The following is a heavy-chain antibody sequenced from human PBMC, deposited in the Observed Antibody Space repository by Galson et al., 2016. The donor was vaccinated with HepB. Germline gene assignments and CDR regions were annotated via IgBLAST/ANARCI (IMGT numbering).Heavy chain of an antibody. CDR2: IKQDGSEE. CDR3: ARRRGSGRHDY. Sequence: SLRLSCATSGFSFSSYGMHWVRQAPGKGLEWVADIKQDGSEEYYVDSVKGRYTSSRDNAKNSLYLQMNSLSAEDTAVDYCARRRGSGRHDYWGQGTLGTVAS. D-gene: IGHD3-10*01. V-gene: IGHV3-7*05. J-gene: IGHJ4*02. CDR1: GFSFSSYG.